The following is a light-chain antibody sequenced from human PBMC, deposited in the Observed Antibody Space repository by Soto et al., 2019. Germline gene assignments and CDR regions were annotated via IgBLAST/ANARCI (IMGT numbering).Light chain of an antibody. CDR1: QCVSSSY. CDR2: GAS. Sequence: EVVLTQSPDTLSLPPGERATLSCRASQCVSSSYLAWYQQKPGQAPRLLIYGASSRATGIPDRFSGSGSGTDFTLTISRLEPEDFAVYYCQQYGSSPVFGQGTKVDI. J-gene: IGKJ1*01. V-gene: IGKV3-20*01. CDR3: QQYGSSPV.